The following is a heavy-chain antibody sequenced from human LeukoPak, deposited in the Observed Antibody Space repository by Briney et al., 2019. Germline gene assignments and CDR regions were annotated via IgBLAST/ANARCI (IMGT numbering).Heavy chain of an antibody. J-gene: IGHJ4*02. CDR2: IYYSGST. Sequence: SETLSLTCTVSGGSISSYYWSWIRQPPGKGLEWIGYIYYSGSTNYDPSLKSRVTISVDTSKNQFSLKLSSVTAADTAVYYCARGGATVQSYYFDYWGQGTLVTVSS. CDR1: GGSISSYY. V-gene: IGHV4-59*01. D-gene: IGHD1-1*01. CDR3: ARGGATVQSYYFDY.